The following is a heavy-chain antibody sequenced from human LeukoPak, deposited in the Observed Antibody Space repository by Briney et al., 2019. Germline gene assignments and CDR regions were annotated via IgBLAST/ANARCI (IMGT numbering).Heavy chain of an antibody. J-gene: IGHJ3*02. CDR1: GFTFSRHD. CDR3: AKGVGSSWSNDAFDI. V-gene: IGHV3-30*18. CDR2: ISYDGSNK. D-gene: IGHD6-13*01. Sequence: PGRSLRLSCVASGFTFSRHDMNWVRQAPGKGLEWVAVISYDGSNKYYADSVKGRFTISRDNSKNTLYLQMNSLRTEDTAVYYCAKGVGSSWSNDAFDIWGQGTMVTVSS.